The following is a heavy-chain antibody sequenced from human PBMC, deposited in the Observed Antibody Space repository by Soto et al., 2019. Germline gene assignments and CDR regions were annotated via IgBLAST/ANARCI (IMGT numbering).Heavy chain of an antibody. V-gene: IGHV3-21*01. CDR2: ISSSSSYI. J-gene: IGHJ4*02. Sequence: GGSLRLSCAASGFTFSSYSMNWVRQAPGKGLEWVSSISSSSSYIYYADSVKGRFTISRDNAKNSLYLQMNSLRAEDTAVYYCARDNRSPLNTYGDYAYWGQGTLVTVSS. D-gene: IGHD4-17*01. CDR3: ARDNRSPLNTYGDYAY. CDR1: GFTFSSYS.